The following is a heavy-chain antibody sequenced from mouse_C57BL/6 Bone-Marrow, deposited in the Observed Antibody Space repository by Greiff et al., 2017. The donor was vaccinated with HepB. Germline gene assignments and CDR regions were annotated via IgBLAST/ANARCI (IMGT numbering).Heavy chain of an antibody. J-gene: IGHJ3*01. D-gene: IGHD3-2*02. CDR1: GYTFTSYW. Sequence: QVQLQQPGAEFVKPGASVKLSCKASGYTFTSYWMQWVKQRPGQGLEWIGEIDPSDSYINYNQKFKGKATLTVDTSSSPTYMQLSSLTSEDSAVYYCARQASLLSWFDYWGQGTLVTVSA. CDR3: ARQASLLSWFDY. CDR2: IDPSDSYI. V-gene: IGHV1-50*01.